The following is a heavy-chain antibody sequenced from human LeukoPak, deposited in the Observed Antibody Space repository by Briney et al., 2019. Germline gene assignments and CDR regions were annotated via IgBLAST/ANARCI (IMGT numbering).Heavy chain of an antibody. CDR1: GFTFSSYE. Sequence: GGSLRLSCAAPGFTFSSYEMNWVRQAPGKGLEWVSYISNSGSTKYYADSVKGRLTISRDNAKNSLYLQMNSLRAEDTAIYYCARATFGGFIDYWGQGTLVTVSS. CDR3: ARATFGGFIDY. CDR2: ISNSGSTK. V-gene: IGHV3-48*03. J-gene: IGHJ4*02. D-gene: IGHD3-16*02.